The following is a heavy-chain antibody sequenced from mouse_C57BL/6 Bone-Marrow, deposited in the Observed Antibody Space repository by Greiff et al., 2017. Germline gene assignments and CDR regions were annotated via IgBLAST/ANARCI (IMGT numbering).Heavy chain of an antibody. D-gene: IGHD1-1*01. CDR3: ASMGGSGGY. J-gene: IGHJ2*01. CDR2: IDPANGNT. CDR1: GFNIKNTY. V-gene: IGHV14-3*01. Sequence: EVQLQQSVAELVRPGASVKLSCTASGFNIKNTYMHRVKQRPEQGLEWIGRIDPANGNTKYAPKFQGKATITADTSSNTAYLQLRSLTSEDTAIYYCASMGGSGGYWGQGTTLTVSS.